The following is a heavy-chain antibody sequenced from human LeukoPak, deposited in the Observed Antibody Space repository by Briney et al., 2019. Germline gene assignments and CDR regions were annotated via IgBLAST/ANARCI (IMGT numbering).Heavy chain of an antibody. J-gene: IGHJ5*02. CDR3: AKDFSLGSHNWFDP. Sequence: PGGSLRLSCAASGFTFSSSAMSWVRQAPGKGLEWVSAISGSGGNTYYADSVKGRFTISRDNSKNTLYLQTNSLRAEDTALYYCAKDFSLGSHNWFDPWGQGTLVTVSS. CDR1: GFTFSSSA. CDR2: ISGSGGNT. V-gene: IGHV3-23*01. D-gene: IGHD3-10*01.